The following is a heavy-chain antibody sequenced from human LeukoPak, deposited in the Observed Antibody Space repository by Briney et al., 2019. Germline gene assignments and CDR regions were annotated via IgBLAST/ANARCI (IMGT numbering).Heavy chain of an antibody. J-gene: IGHJ4*02. CDR3: ARAVWVRGVTSYFDY. D-gene: IGHD3-10*01. V-gene: IGHV4-31*03. Sequence: PSQTLSLTCTVSGGSISSGGYYWSWIRQHPGKGLEWIGYIYYSGSTYHNPSLKSRVTISVDTSKNQFSLKLSSVTAADTAVYYCARAVWVRGVTSYFDYWGQGTLVTVSS. CDR2: IYYSGST. CDR1: GGSISSGGYY.